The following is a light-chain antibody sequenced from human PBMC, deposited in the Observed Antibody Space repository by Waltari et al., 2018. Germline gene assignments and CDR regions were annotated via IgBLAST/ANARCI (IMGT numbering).Light chain of an antibody. V-gene: IGKV2-28*01. CDR1: QSLLHSNGYNY. CDR3: MQALQTPYT. CDR2: LGS. Sequence: DIVMTQSPLSLSVTPGEPASISCRPSQSLLHSNGYNYLDWYLQKPGQSPQLLIYLGSNRASGVPDRFSGSGSGTDFTLKISRVEAEDVGVYYCMQALQTPYTFGQGTKLEIK. J-gene: IGKJ2*01.